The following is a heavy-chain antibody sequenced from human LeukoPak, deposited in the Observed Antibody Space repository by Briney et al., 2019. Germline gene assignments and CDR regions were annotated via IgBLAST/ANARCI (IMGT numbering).Heavy chain of an antibody. Sequence: ASVKVLCKASGYIFTGYYMHWVRQASGQGLEWMGWISPNSGGTNYAQKFQGRVTMTRDTPISTAYIELSRLRSEDTAVYYCARDPLAVPDMDYWGQGTLVTVSS. CDR1: GYIFTGYY. CDR2: ISPNSGGT. V-gene: IGHV1-2*02. CDR3: ARDPLAVPDMDY. J-gene: IGHJ4*02. D-gene: IGHD6-19*01.